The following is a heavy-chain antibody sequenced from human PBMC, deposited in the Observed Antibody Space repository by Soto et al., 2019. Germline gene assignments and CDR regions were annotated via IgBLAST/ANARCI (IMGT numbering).Heavy chain of an antibody. CDR3: AGDWGPYWFDP. Sequence: SETLSLTCTVSGTYLNSGTNNWTWVRQPPGKALEWIGYIYGSGNTKDNPSLKSRVTISQETSKNQVSLKMNSVTATDTAMYYCAGDWGPYWFDPWGQGILVTVSS. CDR1: GTYLNSGTNN. V-gene: IGHV4-61*01. J-gene: IGHJ5*02. D-gene: IGHD7-27*01. CDR2: IYGSGNT.